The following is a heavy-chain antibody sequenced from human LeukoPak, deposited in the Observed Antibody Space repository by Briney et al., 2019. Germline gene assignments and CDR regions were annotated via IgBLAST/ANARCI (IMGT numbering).Heavy chain of an antibody. D-gene: IGHD5-24*01. J-gene: IGHJ4*02. CDR3: ARGRRDGYNSQLEDY. CDR2: IYYSGST. Sequence: SETLSLTCTVSGGSISSYYWSWIRQPPGKGLEWIGYIYYSGSTNYNPSLKSRVTISVDTFKNQFSLKLSSVTAADTAVYYCARGRRDGYNSQLEDYWGQGTLVTVSS. V-gene: IGHV4-59*08. CDR1: GGSISSYY.